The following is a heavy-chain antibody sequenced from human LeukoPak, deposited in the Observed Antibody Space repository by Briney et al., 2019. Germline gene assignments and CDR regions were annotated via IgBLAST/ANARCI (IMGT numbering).Heavy chain of an antibody. CDR1: GFTFSSYA. J-gene: IGHJ4*02. Sequence: PGGSLRLSCAASGFTFSSYAMHWVRQAPGKGLEWVAVISYDGSNKYYADSVKGRFTISRDNSKNTLYLQMNSLRAEDTAVYYCARDEIAAAALDYWGQGTLVTVSS. CDR2: ISYDGSNK. D-gene: IGHD6-13*01. V-gene: IGHV3-30-3*01. CDR3: ARDEIAAAALDY.